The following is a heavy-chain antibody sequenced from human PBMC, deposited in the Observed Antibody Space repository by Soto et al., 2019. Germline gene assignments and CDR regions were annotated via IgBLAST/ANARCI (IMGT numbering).Heavy chain of an antibody. J-gene: IGHJ4*02. V-gene: IGHV1-69*02. Sequence: QVQVVQSGAEVKKPESSVKVSCKPSGGTFNTYTVNWVRLAPGHGLEWMGRFTPILDMANYAQKFQDRVTITADRSTFTAYTELNSLTSDDTAVYYCAITYCRDNSCPRDFDFWGPGTRVTVSS. CDR1: GGTFNTYT. CDR3: AITYCRDNSCPRDFDF. CDR2: FTPILDMA. D-gene: IGHD2-21*01.